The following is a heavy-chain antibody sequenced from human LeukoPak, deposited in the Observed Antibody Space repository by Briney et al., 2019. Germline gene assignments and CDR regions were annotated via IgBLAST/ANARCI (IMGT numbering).Heavy chain of an antibody. J-gene: IGHJ4*02. Sequence: SETLSLTCTVSGGSISNGGYYWSWIRQPPGKGLEWIGNIYHSGSTHYNPSLKSRVTISVDRSKNQSSLKLSSVTAADTAVYYCARVNYVRNDYFDYWGQGTLVTVSS. CDR1: GGSISNGGYY. D-gene: IGHD3-10*02. CDR3: ARVNYVRNDYFDY. CDR2: IYHSGST. V-gene: IGHV4-30-2*01.